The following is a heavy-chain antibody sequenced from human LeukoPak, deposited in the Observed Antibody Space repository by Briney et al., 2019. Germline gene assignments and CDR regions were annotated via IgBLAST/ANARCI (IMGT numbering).Heavy chain of an antibody. CDR1: GFTFSSYN. CDR3: ARDLQRYYFGTSGYYFGAFDI. J-gene: IGHJ3*02. V-gene: IGHV3-21*01. D-gene: IGHD3-22*01. CDR2: ISSSSSYI. Sequence: GGSLRLSCAAYGFTFSSYNINWVRQAPGKGLERVSSISSSSSYIYYADSVKGRFTISRDNAKNSLYLQMNSLRAEDTAVYYCARDLQRYYFGTSGYYFGAFDIWGQGTMVTVSS.